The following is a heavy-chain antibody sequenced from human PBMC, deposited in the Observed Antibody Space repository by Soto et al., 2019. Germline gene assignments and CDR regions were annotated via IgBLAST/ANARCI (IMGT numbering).Heavy chain of an antibody. J-gene: IGHJ6*02. D-gene: IGHD3-10*01. Sequence: GGSLRLSCAASGFTFSSYGMHWVRQAPGKGLEWVAVISYDGSNKYYADSVKGRFTISRDNSKNTLYLQMNSLRAEDTAVYYCAKDSYXSGSYYNYYYYYYGMDVWGQGTTVTVSS. CDR2: ISYDGSNK. V-gene: IGHV3-30*18. CDR3: AKDSYXSGSYYNYYYYYYGMDV. CDR1: GFTFSSYG.